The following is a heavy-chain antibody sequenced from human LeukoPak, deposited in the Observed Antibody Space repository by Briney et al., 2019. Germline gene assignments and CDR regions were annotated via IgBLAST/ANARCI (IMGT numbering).Heavy chain of an antibody. CDR3: ARSLHISAPFDV. D-gene: IGHD2-21*01. J-gene: IGHJ4*02. Sequence: PSETLSLTCDVSGGSISTTSYYWGWIRQPPGKGLEWIGSIYYSGSTYYNPSLKSRVTISVDTSKNQFSLKLSSLTAADTAVYYCARSLHISAPFDVWGQGTLVTVSS. CDR1: GGSISTTSYY. V-gene: IGHV4-39*01. CDR2: IYYSGST.